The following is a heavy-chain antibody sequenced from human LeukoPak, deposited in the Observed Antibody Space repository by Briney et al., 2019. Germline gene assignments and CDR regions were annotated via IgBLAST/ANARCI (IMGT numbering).Heavy chain of an antibody. CDR3: AHKNGRGDPFDI. CDR2: IYWDDDK. J-gene: IGHJ3*02. Sequence: SGPTLVNPTQTLTLTCTFSGFSLSTSVVGVGWFRRPLGKALEWLALIYWDDDKRYSPSLRSRLTMTKDTSESQVVFTMTYMDPVDTATYYCAHKNGRGDPFDIWGQGTMVTVSS. V-gene: IGHV2-5*02. D-gene: IGHD1-1*01. CDR1: GFSLSTSVVG.